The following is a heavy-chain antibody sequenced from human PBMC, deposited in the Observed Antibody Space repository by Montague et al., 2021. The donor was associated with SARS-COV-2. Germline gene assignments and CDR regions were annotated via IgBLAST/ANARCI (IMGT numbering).Heavy chain of an antibody. V-gene: IGHV4-39*01. CDR3: ARHDDILTTYYYYYGMDV. CDR2: TYSSGST. CDR1: GDSISGSSYF. D-gene: IGHD3-9*01. Sequence: SETLSLTCTVSGDSISGSSYFWGWIRQPPGKALEWIGSTYSSGSTYYHPSLRSRVTISVDTSKNQFSLKLSSVTAADTAVYYCARHDDILTTYYYYYGMDVWGQGTTVTVSS. J-gene: IGHJ6*02.